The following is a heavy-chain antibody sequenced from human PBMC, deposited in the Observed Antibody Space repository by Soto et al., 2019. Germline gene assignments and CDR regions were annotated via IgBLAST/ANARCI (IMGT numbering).Heavy chain of an antibody. CDR2: IYPGDSDT. V-gene: IGHV5-51*01. CDR1: GYSFTSYW. D-gene: IGHD5-18*01. J-gene: IGHJ4*02. Sequence: PGESLKISCKGSGYSFTSYWIGWVRQMPGKGLEWMGIIYPGDSDTRYSPSFQGQVTISADKSISTAYLQWSSLKASDTAMYYCARPEGRTAMVTFFDYWGQGTLVTVSS. CDR3: ARPEGRTAMVTFFDY.